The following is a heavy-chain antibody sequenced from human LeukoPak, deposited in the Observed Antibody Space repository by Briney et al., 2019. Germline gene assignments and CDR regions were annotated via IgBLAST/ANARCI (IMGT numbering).Heavy chain of an antibody. CDR2: INHSGST. V-gene: IGHV4-34*01. J-gene: IGHJ4*02. CDR1: GGSFSGYY. D-gene: IGHD3-22*01. Sequence: SETLSLTCAVYGGSFSGYYWSWIRQPPGKGLEWIGEINHSGSTNYNPSLKSRVTISVDTSKNQFSLKLSSVTAADTAVYYCARLPVGYYYDSSGSFDYWGRGTLVTVSS. CDR3: ARLPVGYYYDSSGSFDY.